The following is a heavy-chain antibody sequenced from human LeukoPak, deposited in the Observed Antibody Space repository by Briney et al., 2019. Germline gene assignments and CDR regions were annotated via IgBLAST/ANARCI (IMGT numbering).Heavy chain of an antibody. V-gene: IGHV3-33*06. CDR1: GFTFSSYG. Sequence: GRSLRLSCAASGFTFSSYGMHWVRQAPGKGLEWVAVIWYDGSNKYYADSVKGRFTISRDNSKNTLYLQMNSLRAEDTAVYYCAKDLDDFRSGYGGSGNWFDPWGQGTLVTVSS. J-gene: IGHJ5*02. CDR3: AKDLDDFRSGYGGSGNWFDP. D-gene: IGHD3-3*01. CDR2: IWYDGSNK.